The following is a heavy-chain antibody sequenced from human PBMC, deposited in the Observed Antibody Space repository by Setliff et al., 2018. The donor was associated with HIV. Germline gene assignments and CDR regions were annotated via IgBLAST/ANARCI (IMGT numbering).Heavy chain of an antibody. CDR3: ARRTNGYAALDY. D-gene: IGHD5-12*01. Sequence: PSETLSLTCTVSGGSISSSSYYWGWIRQPPGKGLEWIGSNYYSGNSNYNPSLKRRVTMSVDTSKTQVSLMLSSVTAADTAVYFCARRTNGYAALDYWGQGTLVTVSS. V-gene: IGHV4-39*07. CDR2: NYYSGNS. CDR1: GGSISSSSYY. J-gene: IGHJ4*02.